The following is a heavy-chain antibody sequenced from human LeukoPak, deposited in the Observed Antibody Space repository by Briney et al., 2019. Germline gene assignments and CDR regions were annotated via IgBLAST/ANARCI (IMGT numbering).Heavy chain of an antibody. CDR2: IQNDGSNK. D-gene: IGHD4/OR15-4a*01. J-gene: IGHJ4*02. Sequence: GGSLRLSCAASGFTFSSYGMHWVRQAPGKGLEWVAFIQNDGSNKYFADSVKGRFTISRDNSKNTMYMQMNSLRAEDTAVYYCARDVPYGATTLDYWGQGTLVTVSS. CDR3: ARDVPYGATTLDY. CDR1: GFTFSSYG. V-gene: IGHV3-30*02.